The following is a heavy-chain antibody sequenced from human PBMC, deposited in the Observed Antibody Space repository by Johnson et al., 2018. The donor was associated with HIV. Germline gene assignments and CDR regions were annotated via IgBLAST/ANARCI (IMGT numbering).Heavy chain of an antibody. D-gene: IGHD2-2*01. Sequence: VQLVESGGGLVQPGGSLRLSCAASGLTFSSYAMSWVRQAPGKGLEWVSAISGSGGSTYYADSVKGRFTISRDNSKNTLYLQMNSLRAEDTAVYYCAKDPGDCSSTSCYAFDIWGQGTMVTVSS. J-gene: IGHJ3*02. V-gene: IGHV3-23*04. CDR2: ISGSGGST. CDR1: GLTFSSYA. CDR3: AKDPGDCSSTSCYAFDI.